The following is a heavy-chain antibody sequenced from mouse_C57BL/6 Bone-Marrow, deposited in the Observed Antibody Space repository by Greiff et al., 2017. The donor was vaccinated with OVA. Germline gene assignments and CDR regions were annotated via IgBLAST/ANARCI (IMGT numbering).Heavy chain of an antibody. D-gene: IGHD2-4*01. V-gene: IGHV14-3*01. CDR2: IDPANGNT. J-gene: IGHJ2*01. Sequence: EVKLVESVAELVRPGASVKLSCTASGFNIKNTYMHWVKQRPEQGLEWIGRIDPANGNTKYAPKFQGKATITADTSSNTAYLQISSLTSEDTAIYYCARSIGDYDRGNYFDYWGQGTTLTVSS. CDR1: GFNIKNTY. CDR3: ARSIGDYDRGNYFDY.